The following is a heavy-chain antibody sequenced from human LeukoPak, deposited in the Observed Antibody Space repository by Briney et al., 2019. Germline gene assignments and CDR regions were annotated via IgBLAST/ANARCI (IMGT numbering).Heavy chain of an antibody. V-gene: IGHV3-20*04. CDR1: EFTFDDYG. J-gene: IGHJ4*02. CDR3: ARGGYSYGSGY. D-gene: IGHD5-18*01. Sequence: PGGSLRLSCEPPEFTFDDYGMSWARQAPGKGRDWVSGINWNGGSTGYADSVKGRFTISRDNAKNSLYLQMNSLRAEDTALYYCARGGYSYGSGYWGQGTLVTVSS. CDR2: INWNGGST.